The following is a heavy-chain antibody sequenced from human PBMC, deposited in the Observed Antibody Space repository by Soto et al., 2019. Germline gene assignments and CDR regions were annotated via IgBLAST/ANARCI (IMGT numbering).Heavy chain of an antibody. J-gene: IGHJ4*02. V-gene: IGHV3-23*01. CDR3: ATGLGSDCPGCTQDY. CDR2: VSGSGDST. Sequence: EVQLLESGGGLAQPGGSLRLSCAASAFTFSSYAMSWVRQAPGKGLEWVSAVSGSGDSTYYADSVKGRFTISRDNSKNTRDLQVNSLRAEDTAVYYWATGLGSDCPGCTQDYWGQGTLVTVSS. D-gene: IGHD2-21*02. CDR1: AFTFSSYA.